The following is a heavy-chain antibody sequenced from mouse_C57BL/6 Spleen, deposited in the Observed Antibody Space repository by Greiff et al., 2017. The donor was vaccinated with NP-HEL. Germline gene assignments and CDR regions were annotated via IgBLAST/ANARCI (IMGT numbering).Heavy chain of an antibody. CDR2: IYPGSGNT. CDR3: ARGGYGSSSLYAMDY. CDR1: GYSFTSYY. Sequence: VQLQQSGPELVKPGASVKISCKASGYSFTSYYIHWVKQRPGQGLEWIGWIYPGSGNTKYNEKFKGKATLTADTSSSTAYMQLISLTSEDSAVYYGARGGYGSSSLYAMDYWGQGTSVTVSS. J-gene: IGHJ4*01. D-gene: IGHD1-1*01. V-gene: IGHV1-66*01.